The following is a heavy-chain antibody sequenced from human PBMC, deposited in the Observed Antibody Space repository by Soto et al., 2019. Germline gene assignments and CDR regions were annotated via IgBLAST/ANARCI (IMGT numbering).Heavy chain of an antibody. CDR1: GGSFSGYY. CDR2: INHSGST. V-gene: IGHV4-34*01. CDR3: ARGRVGHILTSNYYYYGMDV. J-gene: IGHJ6*02. Sequence: SETLSLTCAVYGGSFSGYYWSWIRQPPGKGLEWIGEINHSGSTNYNPSLKSRVTISVDTSKNQFSLKLSSVTAADTAVYYCARGRVGHILTSNYYYYGMDVWGQGTTVTVSS.